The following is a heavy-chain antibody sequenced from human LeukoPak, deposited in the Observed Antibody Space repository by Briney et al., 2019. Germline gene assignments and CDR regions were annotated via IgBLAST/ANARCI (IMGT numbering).Heavy chain of an antibody. J-gene: IGHJ4*02. V-gene: IGHV4-30-2*01. CDR1: GGSISSGGYS. D-gene: IGHD4-17*01. CDR3: ARVARDGDYDHNYYFDY. CDR2: IYHSGST. Sequence: KSSETLSLTCAVSGGSISSGGYSWSWIRQPPGKGLEWIGYIYHSGSTYYNPSLKSRVTISVDRSKNQFSLKLSSVTAADTAVYYCARVARDGDYDHNYYFDYWGQGTLVTVSS.